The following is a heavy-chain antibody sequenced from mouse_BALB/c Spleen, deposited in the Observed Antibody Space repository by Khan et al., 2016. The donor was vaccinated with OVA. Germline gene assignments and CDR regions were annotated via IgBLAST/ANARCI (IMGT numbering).Heavy chain of an antibody. CDR3: ARRTTRYAMDY. V-gene: IGHV1-4*01. D-gene: IGHD2-14*01. J-gene: IGHJ4*01. CDR1: GYTFTSNT. CDR2: INPRSGYT. Sequence: VELVESGAELARPGASVKMSCEASGYTFTSNTMHWVKQRPGQGLEWIGYINPRSGYTNYNQKFKDKATLTADKSSSTAYMQLSSLTSEDSAVYYCARRTTRYAMDYWGQGTSVIVSS.